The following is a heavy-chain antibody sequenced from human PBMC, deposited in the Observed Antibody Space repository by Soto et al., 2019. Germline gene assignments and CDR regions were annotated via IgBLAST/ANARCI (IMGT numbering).Heavy chain of an antibody. J-gene: IGHJ6*02. CDR1: VFTFSNYA. CDR2: ISGSGGST. D-gene: IGHD1-26*01. V-gene: IGHV3-23*01. Sequence: GWSLRLSCASSVFTFSNYAMSWVRQVPGKGLEWVSAISGSGGSTYYADSVKGRFTVSRDDSKNTLHLQMNSLRAEDTAEYFCAKDRSPVGLYYYGMDVWGQGTTVTVSS. CDR3: AKDRSPVGLYYYGMDV.